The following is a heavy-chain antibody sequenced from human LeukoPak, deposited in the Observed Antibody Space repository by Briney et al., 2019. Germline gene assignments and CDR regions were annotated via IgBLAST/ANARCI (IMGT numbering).Heavy chain of an antibody. V-gene: IGHV3-23*01. J-gene: IGHJ4*02. CDR2: VSGSVDRA. D-gene: IGHD5-18*01. CDR1: GFALYNYA. CDR3: ASQTRMQLWGYFDL. Sequence: GGSLRLSCAASGFALYNYAMSWVRQAPGQGLEWVSGVSGSVDRANYTESVKGRVTFSRDNSKNTLYLQMSNLTAEDTAGYHCASQTRMQLWGYFDLWGQGALVIVSS.